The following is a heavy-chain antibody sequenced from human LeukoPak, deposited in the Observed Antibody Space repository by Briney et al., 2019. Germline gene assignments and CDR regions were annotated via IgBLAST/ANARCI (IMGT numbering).Heavy chain of an antibody. Sequence: ASVKVSFKASGYTFNTYGINWVRQAPGQGLEWTGWISTYNGDTSYVQNLQGRVTMTTDTSTSTAYMEMMSLRSDDTAVYYCLRDAQRPRLTPDYWGQGTLVTVSS. D-gene: IGHD6-25*01. CDR3: LRDAQRPRLTPDY. V-gene: IGHV1-18*01. CDR1: GYTFNTYG. CDR2: ISTYNGDT. J-gene: IGHJ4*02.